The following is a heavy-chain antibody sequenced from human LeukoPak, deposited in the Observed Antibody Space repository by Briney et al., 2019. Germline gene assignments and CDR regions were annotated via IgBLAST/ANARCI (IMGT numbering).Heavy chain of an antibody. D-gene: IGHD2-2*01. CDR1: GGTFSSYA. J-gene: IGHJ6*03. CDR2: IIPIFGTA. Sequence: ASVKVSCKASGGTFSSYAISWVRQAPGQGLEWMGGIIPIFGTANYAQKFQGRVTITTDESTSTAYMELSSLRSEDTAVYYCARGRYCSSTSCWDMDVWGKGTTVTASS. V-gene: IGHV1-69*05. CDR3: ARGRYCSSTSCWDMDV.